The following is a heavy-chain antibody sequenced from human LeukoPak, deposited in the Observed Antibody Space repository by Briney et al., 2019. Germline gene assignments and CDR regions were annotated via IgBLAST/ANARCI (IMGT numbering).Heavy chain of an antibody. J-gene: IGHJ4*02. Sequence: PGGSLRLSCAASGFTFSNYGMNWVRQAPGKGLEWVSGIRANGVTAYYADSVKGRFTISRDNSKNTVYLQMNSLRVDDTAVYYCANDLGWIQLNLGRGQGTLGTGSS. D-gene: IGHD5-18*01. CDR2: IRANGVTA. CDR3: ANDLGWIQLNLG. CDR1: GFTFSNYG. V-gene: IGHV3-23*01.